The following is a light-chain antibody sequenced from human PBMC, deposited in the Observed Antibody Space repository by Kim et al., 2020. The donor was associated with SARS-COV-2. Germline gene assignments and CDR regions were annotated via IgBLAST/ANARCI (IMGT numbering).Light chain of an antibody. CDR3: QSYDSSNPDVV. CDR1: SGGIASNH. J-gene: IGLJ2*01. Sequence: VTISCTQSSGGIASNHVQWYQRRPGSDPTTGIYEDNQRPSGVPDRFSGSIDSSSNSASLTISGLKTEDEADYYCQSYDSSNPDVVFGGGTQLTVL. CDR2: EDN. V-gene: IGLV6-57*03.